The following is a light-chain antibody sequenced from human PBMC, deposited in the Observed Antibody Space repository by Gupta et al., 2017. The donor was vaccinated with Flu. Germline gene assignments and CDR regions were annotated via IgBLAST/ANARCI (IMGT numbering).Light chain of an antibody. Sequence: AARATLSCRASQSVSSSYLAWYQKKPGQAPRLLIYATSSRATGIPDRFSGSGSGTDFSLTISRLEPEDFAVYYCQQYGSSRTFGQGTKVEIK. V-gene: IGKV3-20*01. CDR2: ATS. J-gene: IGKJ1*01. CDR1: QSVSSSY. CDR3: QQYGSSRT.